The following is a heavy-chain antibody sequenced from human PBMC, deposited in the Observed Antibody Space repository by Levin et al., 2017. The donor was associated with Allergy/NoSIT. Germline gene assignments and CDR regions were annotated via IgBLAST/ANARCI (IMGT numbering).Heavy chain of an antibody. J-gene: IGHJ4*02. V-gene: IGHV3-30-3*01. CDR3: ARDGTLLRSGGCFDF. Sequence: GGSLRLSCAASGFTFINYAMHWVRQAPGKGLEWVAFISYDGSNKYYADSVKGRFTISRDNSKNTLYLQMNSLRAEDTAVYYCARDGTLLRSGGCFDFWGQGTLVTVSS. CDR2: ISYDGSNK. D-gene: IGHD2-8*02. CDR1: GFTFINYA.